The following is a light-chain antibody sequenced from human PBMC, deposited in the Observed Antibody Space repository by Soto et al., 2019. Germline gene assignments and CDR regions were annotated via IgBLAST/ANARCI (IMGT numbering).Light chain of an antibody. CDR1: QGISSD. J-gene: IGKJ1*01. Sequence: IQLTQSPSSLSASVGDRLTITCRASQGISSDLAWYQQKPGTAPKLLIYAASTLQSGVPSRFSGSGSATGFTLTISSLQPEDFATYYCQQLNSYPPTFGQGTKVDIK. V-gene: IGKV1-9*01. CDR2: AAS. CDR3: QQLNSYPPT.